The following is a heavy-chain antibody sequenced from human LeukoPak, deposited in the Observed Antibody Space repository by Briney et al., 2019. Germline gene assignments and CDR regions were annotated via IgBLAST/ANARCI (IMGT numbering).Heavy chain of an antibody. V-gene: IGHV1-18*04. CDR2: ISAYNGNT. J-gene: IGHJ4*02. Sequence: GASVKVSCKASGYTFTSYGISWVRQAPGQGLEWMGWISAYNGNTNYAQKLQGRVTMTTDRSTSTAYMELRSLRSDDTAVYYCARAIAVAGTFYFDYRGQGTLVTVSS. D-gene: IGHD6-19*01. CDR1: GYTFTSYG. CDR3: ARAIAVAGTFYFDY.